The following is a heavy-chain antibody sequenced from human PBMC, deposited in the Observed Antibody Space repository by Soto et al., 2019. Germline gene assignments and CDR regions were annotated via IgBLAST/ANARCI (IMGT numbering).Heavy chain of an antibody. CDR1: GFTFNIYG. CDR2: ISYDGSNT. V-gene: IGHV3-30*18. Sequence: QVQLVESGGGVVQPGRSLRLSCAASGFTFNIYGMHWVRQAPGKGLEWVGVISYDGSNTYYADSVKGRVNIARDNSRNTLYLKMNSLRPGDSAVYHCAKDRSRPSWVGATDIDGWGQGNLVTVSS. D-gene: IGHD1-26*01. CDR3: AKDRSRPSWVGATDIDG. J-gene: IGHJ4*02.